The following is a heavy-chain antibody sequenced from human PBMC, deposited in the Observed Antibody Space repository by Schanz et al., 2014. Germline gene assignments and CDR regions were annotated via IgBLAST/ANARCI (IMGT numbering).Heavy chain of an antibody. D-gene: IGHD6-13*01. V-gene: IGHV3-33*01. CDR3: ARDGEAAAGCDY. CDR2: IWSDGTNE. Sequence: QGQLVESGGGVVQPGKSLRLSCATSGFIFRSFGIHWVRQAPGKGLEWVAVIWSDGTNEYYADSVKGRFTISRDSSKKTLFLQMNSLRSEDTAVYYCARDGEAAAGCDYWGQGTLVTVSS. CDR1: GFIFRSFG. J-gene: IGHJ4*02.